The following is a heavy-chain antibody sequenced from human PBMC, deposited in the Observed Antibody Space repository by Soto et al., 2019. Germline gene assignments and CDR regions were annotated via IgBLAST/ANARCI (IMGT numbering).Heavy chain of an antibody. D-gene: IGHD1-1*01. CDR2: ISYDGSNK. CDR1: GFTVSSYA. J-gene: IGHJ6*02. CDR3: ARDRLRYNWNHLPYYYYAIDV. V-gene: IGHV3-30-3*01. Sequence: QVQLVESGGGVVQPGRSLRLSCAASGFTVSSYAMHWVRQAPGKGLEWVAVISYDGSNKYYADSVKGPFTISRDNPKNTLYPQMNSPRTEDTAVYYCARDRLRYNWNHLPYYYYAIDVWGQGTTVTVSS.